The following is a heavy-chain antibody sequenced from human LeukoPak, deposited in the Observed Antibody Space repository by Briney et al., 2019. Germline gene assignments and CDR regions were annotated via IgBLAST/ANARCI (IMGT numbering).Heavy chain of an antibody. CDR1: GYTLTELS. D-gene: IGHD1-26*01. J-gene: IGHJ4*02. V-gene: IGHV1-24*01. Sequence: ASVKVSCKVSGYTLTELSMHWVRQAPGKGLEWMGGFDPEDGGTIYAQKFQGRVTMTEDTSTDTAYMELSSLRSEDTAVYYCATGIGSYFPFDYWGQGTLVTVSS. CDR3: ATGIGSYFPFDY. CDR2: FDPEDGGT.